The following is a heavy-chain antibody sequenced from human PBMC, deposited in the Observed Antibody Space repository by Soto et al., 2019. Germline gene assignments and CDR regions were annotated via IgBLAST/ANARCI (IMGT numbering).Heavy chain of an antibody. Sequence: GGSLRLSCAASGFTFSSYGMHWVRQAPGKGLEWVAVIWYDGSNKYYADSVKGRFTISRDNSKNTLYLQMNSLRAEDTAVYYCARSRDPANYYYGMDVWGQGTTVTVSS. J-gene: IGHJ6*02. CDR1: GFTFSSYG. V-gene: IGHV3-33*01. CDR3: ARSRDPANYYYGMDV. CDR2: IWYDGSNK.